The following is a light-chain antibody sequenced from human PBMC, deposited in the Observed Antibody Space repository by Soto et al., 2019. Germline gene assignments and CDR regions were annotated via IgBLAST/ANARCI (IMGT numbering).Light chain of an antibody. CDR2: DVR. J-gene: IGLJ1*01. CDR1: SSDVGYYNY. Sequence: QSALTQPASVSGSPGQSITISCTGTSSDVGYYNYVSWYQQHPGKAPKLMIYDVRNRPSGVSNRFSGSKSGNTASLTISGLQADDEADYYCSSYTSSSTYVFGTVTKVTVL. V-gene: IGLV2-14*03. CDR3: SSYTSSSTYV.